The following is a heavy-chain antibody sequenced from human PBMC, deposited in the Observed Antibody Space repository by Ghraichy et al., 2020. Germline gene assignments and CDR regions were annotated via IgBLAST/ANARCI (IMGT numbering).Heavy chain of an antibody. CDR1: GDSVSSDSFY. D-gene: IGHD1-20*01. CDR3: TRHVGLTATTGIDY. Sequence: LSLTCNVSGDSVSSDSFYWGWIRQSPGKGLEWIGSMHYTGSTYRNPSLKGRVTISVDTSKNQFSLKLASVTAADTAVYYCTRHVGLTATTGIDYWGQGTLVTVSS. V-gene: IGHV4-39*01. J-gene: IGHJ4*02. CDR2: MHYTGST.